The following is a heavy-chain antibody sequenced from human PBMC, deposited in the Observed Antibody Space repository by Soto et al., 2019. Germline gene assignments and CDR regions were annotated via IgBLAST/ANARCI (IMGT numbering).Heavy chain of an antibody. D-gene: IGHD2-21*02. CDR1: VFSFTNFA. J-gene: IGHJ4*02. Sequence: PRWSLRLSCSASVFSFTNFAMSWFRQAPGKGLEWVAGIGASGDITWYADFVKGRLSISRDNSKNTLYLQLNSLRFEDTAVYYCAKDDFTDRGDDYFDYWGPGTLVTVS. CDR3: AKDDFTDRGDDYFDY. CDR2: IGASGDIT. V-gene: IGHV3-23*01.